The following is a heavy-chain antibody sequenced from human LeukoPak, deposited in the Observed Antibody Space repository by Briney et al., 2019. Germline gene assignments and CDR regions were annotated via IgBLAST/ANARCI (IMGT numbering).Heavy chain of an antibody. CDR1: GFTFSSYA. D-gene: IGHD3-22*01. CDR3: ARVFPYYYDSSGYYREFDY. Sequence: PGGSLRLSCAASGFTFSSYAMHWVRQAPGKGLEWVAVISYDGSNKYYADSVKGRFTISRDNSKNTLYLQMNSLRAEDTAVYYCARVFPYYYDSSGYYREFDYWGQGTLVTVSS. V-gene: IGHV3-30*04. CDR2: ISYDGSNK. J-gene: IGHJ4*02.